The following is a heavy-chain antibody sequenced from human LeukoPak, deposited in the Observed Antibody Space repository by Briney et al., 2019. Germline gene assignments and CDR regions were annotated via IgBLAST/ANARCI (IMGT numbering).Heavy chain of an antibody. V-gene: IGHV4-59*01. J-gene: IGHJ5*02. Sequence: SETLSLTCTVSGGSISSYYWNWIRQPPGKGHEWIGYINYSGTTNYNPSLKSRLTLSVDTSKNQFSLKMSSVTAADTAVYYCAREGMNTGELDTWGQGTLVTVSS. CDR3: AREGMNTGELDT. CDR1: GGSISSYY. CDR2: INYSGTT. D-gene: IGHD4-17*01.